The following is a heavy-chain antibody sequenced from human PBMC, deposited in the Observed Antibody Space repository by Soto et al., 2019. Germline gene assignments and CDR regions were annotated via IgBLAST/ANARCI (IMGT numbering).Heavy chain of an antibody. V-gene: IGHV3-23*01. Sequence: GGSLRLSCAASGFTFSSYAMSWVRQAPGKGLEWVAAISGSGGSTYYADSVKGRFTTSRDNSKNTLYLQMNSLRAEDTAVYYCAKEGSSWLYGFDYWGQGTLVTVSS. CDR1: GFTFSSYA. J-gene: IGHJ4*02. D-gene: IGHD6-13*01. CDR2: ISGSGGST. CDR3: AKEGSSWLYGFDY.